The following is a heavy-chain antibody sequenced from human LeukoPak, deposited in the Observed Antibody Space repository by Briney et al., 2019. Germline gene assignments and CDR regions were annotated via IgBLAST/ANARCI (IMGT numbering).Heavy chain of an antibody. CDR3: ARHLVAAADYYFDY. CDR1: GGSISSYY. CDR2: IYYSGST. Sequence: SETLSLTCTVSGGSISSYYWGWIRQPPGKGLEWIGSIYYSGSTYYNPSLKSRVTISVDTSKNQFSLKLSSVTTADTAVYYCARHLVAAADYYFDYWGQGTLVTVSS. J-gene: IGHJ4*02. D-gene: IGHD6-13*01. V-gene: IGHV4-39*01.